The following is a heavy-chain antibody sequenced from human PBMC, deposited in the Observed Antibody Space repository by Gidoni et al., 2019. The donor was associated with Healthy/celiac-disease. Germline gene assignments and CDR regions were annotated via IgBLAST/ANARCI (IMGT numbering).Heavy chain of an antibody. V-gene: IGHV3-66*04. D-gene: IGHD5-18*01. CDR2: IYSGGST. J-gene: IGHJ4*02. Sequence: EVQLVESGGGLVQPGGSLRLSCAASGFTVSSNYMSWVRQAPGKGLEWVSFIYSGGSTYSADSLKGRFTISRDNSKNTLYLQMNGLRAEDTAVYYCASQGDTAMVGDFDYWGQGTLVTVSS. CDR1: GFTVSSNY. CDR3: ASQGDTAMVGDFDY.